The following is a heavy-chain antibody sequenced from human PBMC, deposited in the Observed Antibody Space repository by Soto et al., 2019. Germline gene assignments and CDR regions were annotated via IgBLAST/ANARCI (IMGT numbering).Heavy chain of an antibody. CDR1: GGSISNGNYY. Sequence: QVQLQESGPGLVKPSQTLSLTCTVSGGSISNGNYYWSWIRQHPEKGLEWIGYIDYRGTTHYNPSLESRVTISVDTSNNQFSLNPSSVTAADTAVYYCAKEVKVPAAADAFDIWGQGTMVTVSS. CDR3: AKEVKVPAAADAFDI. V-gene: IGHV4-31*03. CDR2: IDYRGTT. J-gene: IGHJ3*02. D-gene: IGHD2-2*01.